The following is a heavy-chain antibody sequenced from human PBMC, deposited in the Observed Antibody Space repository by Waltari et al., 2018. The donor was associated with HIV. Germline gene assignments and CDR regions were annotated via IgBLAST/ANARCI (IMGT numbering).Heavy chain of an antibody. D-gene: IGHD3-22*01. CDR3: ARDSPDYYDSSGNNYGMDV. V-gene: IGHV4-59*01. CDR1: GVATDNYY. Sequence: QVQLQESGAGPGEPSENLYLTCPVAGVATDNYYWGLILPPPGNGLAWIGDMHYRASTDYNPALQSRVTISVYTSKNQFSLKLSSVTAADTAAYYCARDSPDYYDSSGNNYGMDVWGQGTTVTVSS. CDR2: MHYRAST. J-gene: IGHJ6*02.